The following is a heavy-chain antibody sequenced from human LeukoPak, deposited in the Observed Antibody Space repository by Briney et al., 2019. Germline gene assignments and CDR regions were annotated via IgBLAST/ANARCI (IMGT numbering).Heavy chain of an antibody. J-gene: IGHJ6*02. CDR2: INPNSGGT. Sequence: GASVKVSCKASGDTFTGYYMHWVRQAPGQGLEWMGWINPNSGGTNYAQKFQGRVTMTRDTSISTAYMELSRLRSDDTAVYYCARGLSVGWYVLYYGMDVWGQGTTVTVSS. V-gene: IGHV1-2*02. CDR1: GDTFTGYY. CDR3: ARGLSVGWYVLYYGMDV. D-gene: IGHD6-19*01.